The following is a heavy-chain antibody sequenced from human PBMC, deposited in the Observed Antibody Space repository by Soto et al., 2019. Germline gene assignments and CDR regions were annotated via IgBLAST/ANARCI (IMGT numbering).Heavy chain of an antibody. Sequence: QLQLQESGPGLVKPSETLSLTCTVSGGSISSSSYYWGWIRQPPGKGLEWIGSIYYSGSTYYNPSLKSRVTISVDTSKNQFSLKLSSVTAADTAVYYCARHDLGYCSGGSCYPLTYYYYYMDVWGKGTTVTVSS. D-gene: IGHD2-15*01. V-gene: IGHV4-39*01. CDR2: IYYSGST. CDR1: GGSISSSSYY. CDR3: ARHDLGYCSGGSCYPLTYYYYYMDV. J-gene: IGHJ6*03.